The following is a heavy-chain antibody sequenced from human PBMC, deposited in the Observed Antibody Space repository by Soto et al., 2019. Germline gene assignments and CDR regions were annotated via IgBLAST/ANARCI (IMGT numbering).Heavy chain of an antibody. CDR3: ARRYSKNAFDI. CDR2: IYYSGST. Sequence: SETLSLTCTVSGGSISSYCWSWIRQPPGKGLEWIGYIYYSGSTNYNPSLKSRVTISVDTSKNQFSLKLSSVTAADTAVYYCARRYSKNAFDIWGQGTMVTVS. CDR1: GGSISSYC. V-gene: IGHV4-59*01. D-gene: IGHD6-13*01. J-gene: IGHJ3*02.